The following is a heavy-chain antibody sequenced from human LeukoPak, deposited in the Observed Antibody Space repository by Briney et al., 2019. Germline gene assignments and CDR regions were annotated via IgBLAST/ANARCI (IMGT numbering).Heavy chain of an antibody. CDR1: GFTFSSYG. Sequence: GGSLRLSCAASGFTFSSYGMHLVRQAPGKGLEWVAVISYDGSKNYYADSVKGRFTISRDNSKNTLYLQMNSVRAEDSALYFCAREELLSTGLQFDYWGQGTLVTVSS. D-gene: IGHD3-10*01. J-gene: IGHJ4*02. CDR3: AREELLSTGLQFDY. V-gene: IGHV3-30*03. CDR2: ISYDGSKN.